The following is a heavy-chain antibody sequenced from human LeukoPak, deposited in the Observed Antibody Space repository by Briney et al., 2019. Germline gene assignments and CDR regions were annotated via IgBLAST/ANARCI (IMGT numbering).Heavy chain of an antibody. CDR2: IYSGGST. CDR3: ARDLSHVATAMVPYYYYGMDV. J-gene: IGHJ6*02. V-gene: IGHV3-66*01. Sequence: GGSLRLSCAASGFTVSTKYMTWVRQAPGKGLEWVSLIYSGGSTYYADSVKGRFTISRDNSKNTLYLQMNSLRAEDTAVYYCARDLSHVATAMVPYYYYGMDVWGQGTTVTVSS. D-gene: IGHD5-18*01. CDR1: GFTVSTKY.